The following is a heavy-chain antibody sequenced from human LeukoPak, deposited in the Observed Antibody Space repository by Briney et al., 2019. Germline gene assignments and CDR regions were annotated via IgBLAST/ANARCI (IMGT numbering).Heavy chain of an antibody. V-gene: IGHV4-34*01. D-gene: IGHD2-21*01. CDR2: INHSGST. CDR1: GGSFSGYY. CDR3: ARPIVVVPLRAFDI. J-gene: IGHJ3*02. Sequence: SETLSLTCAVYGGSFSGYYWSWIRQPPGKGLEWIGEINHSGSTNYNPSLKSRVSLSVDTSKNQFSLKLSSVTAADTAVYYCARPIVVVPLRAFDIWGQGTMVTVSS.